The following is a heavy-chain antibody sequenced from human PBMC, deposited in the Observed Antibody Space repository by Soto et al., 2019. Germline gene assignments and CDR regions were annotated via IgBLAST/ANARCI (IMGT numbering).Heavy chain of an antibody. CDR2: VIYDGSKE. Sequence: QVQLVESGGGAVQPGGSVRLSCVASGFTFSTHAMHWVRQAPGKGLEWVAVVIYDGSKEYYVDSVKGRFSISRDNSKNTLYLQMNSLRVEDTAVYYCAKDFEWLAKILDYWGQGTLVTVSS. J-gene: IGHJ4*02. D-gene: IGHD6-19*01. CDR1: GFTFSTHA. CDR3: AKDFEWLAKILDY. V-gene: IGHV3-30*18.